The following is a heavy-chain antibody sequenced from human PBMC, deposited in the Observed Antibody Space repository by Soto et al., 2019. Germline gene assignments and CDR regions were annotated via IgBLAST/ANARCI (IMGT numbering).Heavy chain of an antibody. D-gene: IGHD2-21*01. CDR2: VRNKVNSYTT. CDR1: GFTFSDYY. Sequence: EVQLVESGGGLVQPEGSLRLSCVASGFTFSDYYMVWVRQAPGKGLEWVGRVRNKVNSYTTEYAASVKGRFTVSRDDSRNSVYLQMNSLKTGDTAMYYCSRAGILTTPYYTDYWGLGTLVTVSS. V-gene: IGHV3-72*01. J-gene: IGHJ4*02. CDR3: SRAGILTTPYYTDY.